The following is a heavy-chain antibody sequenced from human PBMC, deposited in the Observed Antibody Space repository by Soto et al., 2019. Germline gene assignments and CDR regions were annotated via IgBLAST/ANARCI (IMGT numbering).Heavy chain of an antibody. Sequence: QVQVQESGPGLAKPSETLSLTCTVSGGSISSYYWSWIRQPPGKGLEWIGYIYYSGSSNYNPSLKSRVTISLDTSKNQFSLKLSSVTAADTAVYYCATSGREKLVLNYWGQGTLVTVSS. CDR2: IYYSGSS. D-gene: IGHD6-13*01. CDR1: GGSISSYY. J-gene: IGHJ4*02. CDR3: ATSGREKLVLNY. V-gene: IGHV4-59*01.